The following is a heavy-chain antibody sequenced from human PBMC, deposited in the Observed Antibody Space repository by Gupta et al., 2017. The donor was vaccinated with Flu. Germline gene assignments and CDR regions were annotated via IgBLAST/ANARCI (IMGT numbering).Heavy chain of an antibody. CDR2: IKSKTDGGTI. CDR3: TTDGGIAVRPMFDY. J-gene: IGHJ4*02. V-gene: IGHV3-15*01. D-gene: IGHD6-6*01. Sequence: EVQLVESGGDLVKPGGSLRLSCAASGFTFTKAWMAWVRQVPGKGLDWVGRIKSKTDGGTIEYAAPVKGRFTISRDDSKNTVYLQMNSLKTEDTAVYYCTTDGGIAVRPMFDYWGQGALVTVSS. CDR1: GFTFTKAW.